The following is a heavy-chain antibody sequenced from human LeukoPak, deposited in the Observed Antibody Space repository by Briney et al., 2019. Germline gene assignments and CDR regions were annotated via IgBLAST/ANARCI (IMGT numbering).Heavy chain of an antibody. J-gene: IGHJ6*02. CDR1: GGSFSGYY. Sequence: PSETLSLTCAVYGGSFSGYYWSWIRQPPGKGLEWIGYIYYSGSTNYNPSLKSRVTISVDTSKNQFSLKLSSVTAADTAVYYCARDSSGTTVTTDGMDVWGQGTTVTVSS. CDR3: ARDSSGTTVTTDGMDV. V-gene: IGHV4-59*12. CDR2: IYYSGST. D-gene: IGHD4-17*01.